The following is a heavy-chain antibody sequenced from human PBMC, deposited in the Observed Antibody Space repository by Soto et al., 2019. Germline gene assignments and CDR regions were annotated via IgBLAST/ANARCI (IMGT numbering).Heavy chain of an antibody. CDR2: IIPKLGSA. Sequence: SVKVSCKASGGGNLRDYRTTWVRRAPGQGLEWMGGIIPKLGSANYAQNFQGRVTVTADESTNTVYMELRSLRSDDTAVYYCARGGDGYKYVDVYSGQGTPDTVSA. CDR3: ARGGDGYKYVDVY. J-gene: IGHJ4*02. V-gene: IGHV1-69*13. D-gene: IGHD2-21*01. CDR1: GGGNLRDYR.